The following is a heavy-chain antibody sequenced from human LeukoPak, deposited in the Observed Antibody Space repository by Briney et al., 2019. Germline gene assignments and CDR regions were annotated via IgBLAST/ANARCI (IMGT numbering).Heavy chain of an antibody. CDR1: GYTFTGYY. Sequence: GASVKVSCKASGYTFTGYYMHWVRQAPGQGLEWMGWINPNSGGTNYAQKFQGRVTMTRDTSISTAYKELSRLRSDDTAVYYCARSDVMVATDFDYWGQGTLVTVSS. CDR2: INPNSGGT. CDR3: ARSDVMVATDFDY. D-gene: IGHD5-12*01. V-gene: IGHV1-2*02. J-gene: IGHJ4*02.